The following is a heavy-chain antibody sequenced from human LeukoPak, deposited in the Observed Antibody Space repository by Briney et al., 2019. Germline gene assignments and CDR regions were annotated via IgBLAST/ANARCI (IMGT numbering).Heavy chain of an antibody. Sequence: PGRSLRLSCAASGFTFSSYAMHWVRQAPGKGLEWVAVISYDGSNKYYADSVKGRFTISRDSSKNTLYLQMNSLRAEDTAVYYCASGLAVAGYWGQGTLVTVSS. V-gene: IGHV3-30*04. J-gene: IGHJ4*02. CDR3: ASGLAVAGY. CDR1: GFTFSSYA. D-gene: IGHD6-19*01. CDR2: ISYDGSNK.